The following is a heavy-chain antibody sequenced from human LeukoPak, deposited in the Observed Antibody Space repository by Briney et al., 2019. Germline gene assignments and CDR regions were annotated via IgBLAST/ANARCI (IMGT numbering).Heavy chain of an antibody. J-gene: IGHJ4*02. D-gene: IGHD4-17*01. CDR2: ISISGTKT. V-gene: IGHV3-23*01. CDR1: DFDFSSHA. CDR3: ANEIRPNDY. Sequence: GGSLRLSCAASDFDFSSHAMTWVRQAPGKGLEWVSAISISGTKTYYGDSVKGRFTISRDNSKNTLYLQMNSLRVEDTAVYYCANEIRPNDYWGQGTLVTVSS.